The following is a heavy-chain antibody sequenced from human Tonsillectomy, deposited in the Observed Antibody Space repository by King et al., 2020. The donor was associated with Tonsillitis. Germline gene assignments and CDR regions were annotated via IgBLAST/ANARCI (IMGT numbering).Heavy chain of an antibody. CDR3: ASFLSGYDFDY. D-gene: IGHD5-12*01. CDR1: GFTFSSYG. V-gene: IGHV3-30*02. Sequence: VQLVESGGGVVQPGGSLSLSCTASGFTFSSYGMHWVRQGPGKGLDWVAYIRDDGSNKYYVDSVKGRFTISRDNSKNTLYLQMNSLRAEDTAVYYCASFLSGYDFDYWGQGTLVTVSS. J-gene: IGHJ4*02. CDR2: IRDDGSNK.